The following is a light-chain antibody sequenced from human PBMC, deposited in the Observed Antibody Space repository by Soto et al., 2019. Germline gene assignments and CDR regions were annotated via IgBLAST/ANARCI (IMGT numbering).Light chain of an antibody. CDR1: SSDVGGYNY. CDR3: SSYTSLL. CDR2: DVS. Sequence: QSALTQPASVSGSPGQSVTISCTGTSSDVGGYNYVSWYQQHPGKAPKLMIYDVSNRPSGVSNRFSGSKSGNTASLTISGLQAGDEADYYCSSYTSLLFGTGTKVTLL. V-gene: IGLV2-14*01. J-gene: IGLJ1*01.